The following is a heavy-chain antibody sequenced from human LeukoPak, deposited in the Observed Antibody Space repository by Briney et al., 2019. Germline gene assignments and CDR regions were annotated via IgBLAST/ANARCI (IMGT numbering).Heavy chain of an antibody. CDR2: MYSGGST. J-gene: IGHJ3*02. V-gene: IGHV3-53*01. CDR1: GFTVSSNY. D-gene: IGHD3-9*01. Sequence: PGGSLRLSCAASGFTVSSNYMSWVRQAPGKGLEWVSVMYSGGSTYYADSVRGRFTISRDSSKNTLYLQMNSLRAKDTAVYYCARGPYFPPGAFDIWGQGTMVTVSS. CDR3: ARGPYFPPGAFDI.